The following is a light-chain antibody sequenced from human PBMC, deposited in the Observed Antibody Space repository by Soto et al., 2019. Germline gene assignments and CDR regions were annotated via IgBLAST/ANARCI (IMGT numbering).Light chain of an antibody. CDR1: NIESKS. V-gene: IGLV3-21*02. CDR2: VDS. Sequence: SYELTQPPSVSVAPGQTARITCGGNNIESKSVHWYQQRPGQAPVLVIYVDSDRPSGIPDRFSASTSGNTAALTISRVEAGDEADYYCRVWDTISDHYVFGSGTKLTVL. J-gene: IGLJ1*01. CDR3: RVWDTISDHYV.